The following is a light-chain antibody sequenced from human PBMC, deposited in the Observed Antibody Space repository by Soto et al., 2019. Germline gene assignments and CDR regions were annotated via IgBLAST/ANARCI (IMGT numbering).Light chain of an antibody. CDR3: QLSYSLPWR. J-gene: IGKJ1*01. V-gene: IGKV1-39*01. Sequence: DIQMTQAPSSLSASVGDRVAITCRSSQSISSSINWYQWKPVKAPNLLIYAASSLQSGVPSRSSRSAAWTEFTLIMSSLQPDDFTTYHCQLSYSLPWRFGQGSKV. CDR1: QSISSS. CDR2: AAS.